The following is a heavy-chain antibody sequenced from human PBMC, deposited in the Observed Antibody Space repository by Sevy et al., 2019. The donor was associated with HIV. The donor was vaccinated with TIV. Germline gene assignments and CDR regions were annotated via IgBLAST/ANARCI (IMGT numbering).Heavy chain of an antibody. CDR1: GGTFSKYA. Sequence: ASVKVSCKASGGTFSKYAFIWVRQAPGQGLEWMGGIIPIFRTPKYAQKFQGRVTITADDSTYTAYMEVTSLRSEDTAVYYCALAAQVTMIVAVGYFESWGQGTLVTVSS. V-gene: IGHV1-69*13. CDR3: ALAAQVTMIVAVGYFES. J-gene: IGHJ4*02. CDR2: IIPIFRTP. D-gene: IGHD3-22*01.